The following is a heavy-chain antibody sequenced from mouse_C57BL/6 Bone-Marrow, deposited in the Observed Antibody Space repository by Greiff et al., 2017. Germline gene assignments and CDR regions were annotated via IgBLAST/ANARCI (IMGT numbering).Heavy chain of an antibody. D-gene: IGHD4-1*01. CDR2: INPSSGYT. CDR1: GYTFTSYW. J-gene: IGHJ1*03. V-gene: IGHV1-7*01. CDR3: ASLTGTVYWYFDV. Sequence: VQLQQSGAELAKPGASVKLSCKASGYTFTSYWMHWVKQRPGQGLEWIGYINPSSGYTKYNQKFKDKATLTADKSSSTAYMQLSSLTYEDSAVYYCASLTGTVYWYFDVWGTGTTVTVSS.